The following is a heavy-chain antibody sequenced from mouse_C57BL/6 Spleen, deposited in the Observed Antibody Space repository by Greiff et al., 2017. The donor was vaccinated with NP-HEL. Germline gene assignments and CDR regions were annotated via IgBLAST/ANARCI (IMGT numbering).Heavy chain of an antibody. J-gene: IGHJ2*01. V-gene: IGHV1-81*01. CDR2: IYPRRGNT. CDR1: GYTFASYG. Sequence: VQLVESGAELARPGASVKLSCKASGYTFASYGISWVKQRTGQGLEWIGEIYPRRGNTYYNEKFKGKATLTAAKSSSTAYMELRSLTSWDSAVYFCARKETPRYWGQGTTLTVSS. CDR3: ARKETPRY.